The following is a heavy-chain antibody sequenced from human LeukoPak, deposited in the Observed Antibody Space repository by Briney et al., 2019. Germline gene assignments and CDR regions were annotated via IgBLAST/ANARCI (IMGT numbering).Heavy chain of an antibody. J-gene: IGHJ4*02. D-gene: IGHD3-3*01. Sequence: GGSLRLSCAASGFTFSSYEMNWVRQAPGKGLEWVSYISSSGSTIYYADSVKGRFTISRDNAKNSPYLQMNSLRAEDTAVYYCAREAASGYYHEVDYWGQGTLVTVSS. V-gene: IGHV3-48*03. CDR2: ISSSGSTI. CDR1: GFTFSSYE. CDR3: AREAASGYYHEVDY.